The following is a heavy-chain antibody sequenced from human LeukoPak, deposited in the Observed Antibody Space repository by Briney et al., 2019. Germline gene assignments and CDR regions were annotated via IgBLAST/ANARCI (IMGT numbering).Heavy chain of an antibody. CDR3: ARGKFVFGRLPPDY. CDR2: INPNSGGT. V-gene: IGHV1-2*02. Sequence: ASVKVSCKASGYTFTGYYMHWVRQAPGQGLEWMGWINPNSGGTNYAQKFQGRVTMTRDTYISTAYMELSRLRSDDTAVYYCARGKFVFGRLPPDYWGQGTLVTVSS. D-gene: IGHD2-15*01. CDR1: GYTFTGYY. J-gene: IGHJ4*02.